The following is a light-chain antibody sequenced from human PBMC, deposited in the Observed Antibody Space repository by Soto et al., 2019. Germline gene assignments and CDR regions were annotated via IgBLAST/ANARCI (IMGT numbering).Light chain of an antibody. CDR3: QQSYSTPT. Sequence: DIQMTQSPSTLSASVGDRVTITCRARQSISSYLNWYQQKPGKAPKLLIYAASSLQRGVSSRFSGSGSGTDFTLTISSLQPEDFSTYYGQQSYSTPTFGQGTRREI. CDR1: QSISSY. CDR2: AAS. J-gene: IGKJ5*01. V-gene: IGKV1-39*01.